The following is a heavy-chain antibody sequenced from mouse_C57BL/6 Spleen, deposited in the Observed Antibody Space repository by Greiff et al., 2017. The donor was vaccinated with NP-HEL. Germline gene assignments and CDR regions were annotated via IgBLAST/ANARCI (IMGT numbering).Heavy chain of an antibody. CDR1: GFTFSSYG. V-gene: IGHV5-6*01. J-gene: IGHJ4*01. D-gene: IGHD6-5*01. CDR2: ISRGGRYT. CDR3: ARHQTVNMHDAMDY. Sequence: EVQLLESGGVLVKPGGSLKLSCAASGFTFSSYGMSWVRQTPDKRLAWVATISRGGRYTYYRDSMKGRFTNSRDNAKNTLYLQMSSLKAEDTAMYYCARHQTVNMHDAMDYWGQGTSVTVAS.